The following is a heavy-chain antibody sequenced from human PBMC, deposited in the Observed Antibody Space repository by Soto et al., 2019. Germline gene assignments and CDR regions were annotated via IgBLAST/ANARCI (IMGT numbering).Heavy chain of an antibody. V-gene: IGHV1-18*01. CDR2: ISGYNGNT. J-gene: IGHJ4*02. CDR3: ARGSESFDL. D-gene: IGHD1-26*01. Sequence: QVLLMQSGPEVKKPGASVKVSCKASGYTFHNYGISWVRQVPGQGLEWMGWISGYNGNTNYAPKIQGRVTVTGDTSTATAYMELRSLRSDDTAIYYCARGSESFDLWGQGTLVTVSS. CDR1: GYTFHNYG.